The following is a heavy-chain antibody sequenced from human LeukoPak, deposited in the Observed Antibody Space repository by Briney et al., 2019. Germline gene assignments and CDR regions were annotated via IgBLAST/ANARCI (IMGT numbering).Heavy chain of an antibody. CDR2: IYPGDSDT. V-gene: IGHV5-51*01. J-gene: IGHJ3*02. CDR1: GYHFTSYW. Sequence: GESLKISCKGSGYHFTSYWIGWVRQMPGKGLEWMGIIYPGDSDTRYSPSFQGQVTISADKSISTAYLQWSSLKASDTAMYYCASKYYDILTGTLTDAFDIWGQGTMVTVSS. CDR3: ASKYYDILTGTLTDAFDI. D-gene: IGHD3-9*01.